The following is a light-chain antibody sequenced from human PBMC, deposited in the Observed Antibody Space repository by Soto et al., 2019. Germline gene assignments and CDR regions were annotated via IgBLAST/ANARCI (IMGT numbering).Light chain of an antibody. CDR2: NTY. CDR1: SGSVSTSYY. V-gene: IGLV8-61*01. CDR3: VIYMGIGISV. Sequence: QTVVTQEPSFSVSPGGTVTLTCGLSSGSVSTSYYPSWYQQTPGQAPRTLIYNTYTRSSGVPDRFSASILGDKAALTITGAQADDESDYYCVIYMGIGISVFGGWHKLTV. J-gene: IGLJ2*01.